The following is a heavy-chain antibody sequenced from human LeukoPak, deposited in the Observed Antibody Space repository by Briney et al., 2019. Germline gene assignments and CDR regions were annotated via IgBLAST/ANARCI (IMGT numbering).Heavy chain of an antibody. Sequence: PSETLSLTCTVSGGSISSYYWSWIRQPPGKGLEWIGYIYYSGSTDYNPSLKSRVTISVDTSKNQFSLKLSSVTAADTAVYYCARHPVPAAIAYFDYWGQGTLVTVSS. CDR1: GGSISSYY. D-gene: IGHD2-2*01. V-gene: IGHV4-59*08. J-gene: IGHJ4*02. CDR2: IYYSGST. CDR3: ARHPVPAAIAYFDY.